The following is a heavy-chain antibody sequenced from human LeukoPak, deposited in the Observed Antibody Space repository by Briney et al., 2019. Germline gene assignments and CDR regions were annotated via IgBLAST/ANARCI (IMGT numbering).Heavy chain of an antibody. V-gene: IGHV3-23*01. CDR2: ISGSGGST. Sequence: PGGSLRLSCAASGFTFSSYGMHWVRQAPGKGLEWVSAISGSGGSTYYADSVKGRFTISRDNSKNTLYLQMNSLRAEDTAVYYCAKDHYDYVWGSYRYHNWFDPWGQGTLVTVSS. J-gene: IGHJ5*02. D-gene: IGHD3-16*02. CDR3: AKDHYDYVWGSYRYHNWFDP. CDR1: GFTFSSYG.